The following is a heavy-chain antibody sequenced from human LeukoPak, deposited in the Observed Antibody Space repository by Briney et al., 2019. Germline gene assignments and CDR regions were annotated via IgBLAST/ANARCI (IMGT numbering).Heavy chain of an antibody. CDR3: AHGSMYQLDY. Sequence: GGSLRLSCAAFGFTFSSYGMSWVRQAPGKGLEWVSAISGSGGSTYYADSVKGRFTISRDNSKNTLYLQMNSLRAEDTAVYYCAHGSMYQLDYWGQGTLVTVSS. D-gene: IGHD2-2*01. CDR1: GFTFSSYG. V-gene: IGHV3-23*01. J-gene: IGHJ4*02. CDR2: ISGSGGST.